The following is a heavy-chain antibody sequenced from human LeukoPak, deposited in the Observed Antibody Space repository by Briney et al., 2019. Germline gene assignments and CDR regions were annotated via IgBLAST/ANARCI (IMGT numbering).Heavy chain of an antibody. D-gene: IGHD3-22*01. CDR3: AGSRDYYDSRGSYNWFDP. V-gene: IGHV4-34*01. CDR1: GGSFSGYY. CDR2: INHSGST. J-gene: IGHJ5*02. Sequence: PSETLSLTCAVYGGSFSGYYWSWIRQPPGKGLEWIGEINHSGSTNYNPSLKSRVTISVDTSKNQFSLRLTSVTAADTAVYYCAGSRDYYDSRGSYNWFDPWGQGTLVTVSS.